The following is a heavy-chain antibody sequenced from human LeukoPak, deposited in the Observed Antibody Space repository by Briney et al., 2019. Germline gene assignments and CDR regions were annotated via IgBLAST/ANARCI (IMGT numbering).Heavy chain of an antibody. CDR3: AKRFGGNYGHFDH. J-gene: IGHJ4*02. Sequence: GGSLRLSCATSGXTFSSYSMGWVRQAPGKGLEWVSAIPDSGAYTDYAESVKGRFTISRDNSENTVYLQLNSLRVEDTAVYYCAKRFGGNYGHFDHWGQGTLVTVSS. CDR2: IPDSGAYT. V-gene: IGHV3-23*01. CDR1: GXTFSSYS. D-gene: IGHD1-7*01.